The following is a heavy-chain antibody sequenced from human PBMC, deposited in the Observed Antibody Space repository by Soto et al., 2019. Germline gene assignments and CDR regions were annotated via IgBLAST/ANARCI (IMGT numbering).Heavy chain of an antibody. CDR3: ARERGGYSGYVGGWFDP. CDR2: IIPIFGTA. Sequence: QVQLVQSGAEVKKPGSSVKVSCKASGGTFSSYAISWVRQAPGQGLEWMGGIIPIFGTANYAQKFQGRVTITADESTRTAYMELRSLRSEDTAVYYCARERGGYSGYVGGWFDPWGQGTLVTVSS. V-gene: IGHV1-69*01. J-gene: IGHJ5*02. CDR1: GGTFSSYA. D-gene: IGHD5-12*01.